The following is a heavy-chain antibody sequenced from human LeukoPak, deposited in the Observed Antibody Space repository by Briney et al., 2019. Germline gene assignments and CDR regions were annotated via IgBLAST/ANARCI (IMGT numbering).Heavy chain of an antibody. D-gene: IGHD6-13*01. Sequence: PGGSLRLSCAASGFTFSSYGMHWVRQAPGKGLEWVAFMRYDGSNKYYADSVKGRFTISRDNSKNTLYLQMNSLRAEDTAVYYCAKDYSSSWYSNFDYWGQGTLVTVSS. V-gene: IGHV3-30*02. CDR2: MRYDGSNK. CDR3: AKDYSSSWYSNFDY. J-gene: IGHJ4*02. CDR1: GFTFSSYG.